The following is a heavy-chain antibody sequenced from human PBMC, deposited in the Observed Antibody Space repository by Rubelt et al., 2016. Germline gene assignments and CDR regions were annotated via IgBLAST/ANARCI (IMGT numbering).Heavy chain of an antibody. CDR1: GYTFTSYG. J-gene: IGHJ6*02. CDR3: ARDRMIRGGGRYGMDV. D-gene: IGHD3-16*01. CDR2: ISAYNGNT. V-gene: IGHV1-18*01. Sequence: QVQLVQSGAEVKKPGASVKVSCKASGYTFTSYGISWLRQAPGQGLEWMGWISAYNGNTNYAQKLQGRVTMTTDTSTSTAYRELGGLRSDDTAVYYCARDRMIRGGGRYGMDVWGQGTTVTGSS.